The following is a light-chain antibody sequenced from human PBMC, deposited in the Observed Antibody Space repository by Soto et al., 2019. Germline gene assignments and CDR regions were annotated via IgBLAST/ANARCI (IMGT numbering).Light chain of an antibody. CDR3: QHYTNAHGIT. CDR2: AAS. Sequence: EIALTQSPGTLSLSPGERATLSCRASQGVGNNYLAWYQQRPGQAPSLLIYAASSRATGVPDRFSGSGSGTDFTLTISRLETEDFAVYYCQHYTNAHGITFGQGTRLEIK. J-gene: IGKJ5*01. CDR1: QGVGNNY. V-gene: IGKV3-20*01.